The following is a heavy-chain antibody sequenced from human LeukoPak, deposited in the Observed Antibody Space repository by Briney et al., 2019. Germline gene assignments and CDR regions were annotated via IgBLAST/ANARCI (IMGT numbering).Heavy chain of an antibody. CDR3: ARETSYYYYYMDV. Sequence: GGSLRLSCAASGFTFSSYSMNWVRQAPGKGLEWVSSISSSSYIYYADSVKGRFTISRDNAKNSLYLQMNSLRAEDTAVYYCARETSYYYYYMDVWGKGTTVTVSS. V-gene: IGHV3-21*01. CDR2: ISSSSYI. CDR1: GFTFSSYS. J-gene: IGHJ6*03.